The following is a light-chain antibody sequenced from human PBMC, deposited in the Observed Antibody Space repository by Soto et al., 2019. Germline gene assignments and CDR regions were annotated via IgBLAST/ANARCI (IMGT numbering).Light chain of an antibody. J-gene: IGKJ4*01. CDR1: QSISNDH. V-gene: IGKV3-20*01. Sequence: EIVLTQSPGTLSLSPGGRVTLSCRTSQSISNDHLAWYQQKPGQAPRLLIHGTSNRATAIPDRFSGSGSGTAFTLTFSRLEPEDPAGYYCGYYGNTSIFGGGTTVELK. CDR3: GYYGNTSI. CDR2: GTS.